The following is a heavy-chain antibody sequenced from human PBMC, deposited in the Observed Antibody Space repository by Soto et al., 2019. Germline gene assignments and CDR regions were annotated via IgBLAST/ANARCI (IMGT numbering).Heavy chain of an antibody. Sequence: GGSLRLSCTAYGLGVRNNYMSWVRQAPGMGLEWVSAIYNDGTTYYADSVKGRFTLSRDTSKNTLSLQMDSLRAEDTAVYYCVRPLPSGRNYGMDVWGQGTTVTVS. D-gene: IGHD3-10*01. J-gene: IGHJ6*02. CDR2: IYNDGTT. CDR3: VRPLPSGRNYGMDV. CDR1: GLGVRNNY. V-gene: IGHV3-53*01.